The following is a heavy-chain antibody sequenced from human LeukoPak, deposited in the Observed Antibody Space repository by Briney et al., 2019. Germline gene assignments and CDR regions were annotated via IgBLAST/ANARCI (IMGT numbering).Heavy chain of an antibody. Sequence: SETLSLTCTVSGGSISSYYWTWIRQPPGKGLEWIGYIYYSGNTNYNPSLKSRVTMSVDTSKNQFSLNLSSVTAADTAVYYCARSQQPLFYFDYWGQGTLVTVSS. D-gene: IGHD6-13*01. V-gene: IGHV4-59*08. CDR1: GGSISSYY. J-gene: IGHJ4*02. CDR3: ARSQQPLFYFDY. CDR2: IYYSGNT.